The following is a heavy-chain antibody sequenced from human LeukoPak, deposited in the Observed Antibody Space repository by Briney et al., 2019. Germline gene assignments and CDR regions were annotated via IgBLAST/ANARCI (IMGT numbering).Heavy chain of an antibody. CDR2: INPSGGST. CDR3: ARASCPYSYSCSLDY. Sequence: ASAKDSCKASGYTFTNYYMHWVRQAPGQGLEWMGIINPSGGSTSYAQKFQGRVTMTRDTSTSTVYMELSSLRSEDTAVYYCARASCPYSYSCSLDYWGQGTLVTVSS. D-gene: IGHD5-18*01. J-gene: IGHJ4*02. CDR1: GYTFTNYY. V-gene: IGHV1-46*01.